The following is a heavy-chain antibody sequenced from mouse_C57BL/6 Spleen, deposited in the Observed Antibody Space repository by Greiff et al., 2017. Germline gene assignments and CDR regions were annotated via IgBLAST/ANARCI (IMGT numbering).Heavy chain of an antibody. CDR3: ARSGYDYDRGADAMDY. D-gene: IGHD2-4*01. CDR2: INPGSGGT. J-gene: IGHJ4*01. CDR1: GYAFTNYL. V-gene: IGHV1-54*01. Sequence: VQLQQSGAELVRPGTSVKVSCKASGYAFTNYLIEWVKQRPGQGLEWIGVINPGSGGTNYNEKFKGKATLTADKSSSTAYMQLSSLTSEDSAVYFCARSGYDYDRGADAMDYWGQGTSVTVSS.